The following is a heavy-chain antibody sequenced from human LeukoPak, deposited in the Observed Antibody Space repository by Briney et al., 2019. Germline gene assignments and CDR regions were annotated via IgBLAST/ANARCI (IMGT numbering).Heavy chain of an antibody. CDR2: MNPNSGNT. Sequence: ASVKVSCKASGYTFTSYDINWVRQATGQGLEWMGWMNPNSGNTGYAQKFQGRVTMTRNTSISTAYMELSSLRSEDTAVYYCARSYDYVWGSYRYPTRDYWGQGTPVTVSS. V-gene: IGHV1-8*01. J-gene: IGHJ4*02. CDR3: ARSYDYVWGSYRYPTRDY. D-gene: IGHD3-16*02. CDR1: GYTFTSYD.